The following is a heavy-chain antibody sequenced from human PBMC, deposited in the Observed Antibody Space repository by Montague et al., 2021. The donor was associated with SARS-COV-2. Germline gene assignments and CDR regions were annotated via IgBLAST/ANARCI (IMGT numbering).Heavy chain of an antibody. V-gene: IGHV4-4*02. Sequence: SETLSLTCAVSGGSISSSNWWSWVRQPPGKGQEWIGEIYHSGSTNYNPSLKSRVTISVDKSKNQFSLKLSSVTAADTAVYYCARDSSGWSRFDYWGQGTLVTVSS. CDR1: GGSISSSNW. D-gene: IGHD6-19*01. J-gene: IGHJ4*02. CDR3: ARDSSGWSRFDY. CDR2: IYHSGST.